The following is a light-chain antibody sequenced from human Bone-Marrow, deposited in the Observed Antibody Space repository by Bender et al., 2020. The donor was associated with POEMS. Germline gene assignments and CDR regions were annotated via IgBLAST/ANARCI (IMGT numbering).Light chain of an antibody. CDR2: SSH. Sequence: QSVLTQPPSASGTPGQRVTISCSGGSSNIGAHAVNWYQHLPGTAPKLLIYSSHRRPAEVPDRFSGSRSGTSASLAISGRQSEDEADYYCAVWYDSLNGWVFGGGTKLTVL. V-gene: IGLV1-44*01. J-gene: IGLJ3*02. CDR1: SSNIGAHA. CDR3: AVWYDSLNGWV.